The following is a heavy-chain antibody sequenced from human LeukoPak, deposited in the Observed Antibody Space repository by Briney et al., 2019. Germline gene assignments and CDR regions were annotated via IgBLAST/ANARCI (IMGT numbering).Heavy chain of an antibody. V-gene: IGHV1-46*01. CDR3: ARGVAPMQLAVMGGLDN. CDR1: GYTFSNCF. CDR2: INPDGGST. Sequence: ASVKASCKASGYTFSNCFIHWVRHAPGKGIEWMGIINPDGGSTSYAQRFQGRVSMTRDTSTSTVYMELSSLRSEDTAVYYCARGVAPMQLAVMGGLDNWGQGTLVTVSS. J-gene: IGHJ4*02. D-gene: IGHD1-1*01.